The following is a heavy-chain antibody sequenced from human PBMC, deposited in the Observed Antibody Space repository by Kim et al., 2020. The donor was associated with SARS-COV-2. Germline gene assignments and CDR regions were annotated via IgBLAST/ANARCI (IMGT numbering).Heavy chain of an antibody. CDR3: ARVARITIFGVVNSAFDI. D-gene: IGHD3-3*01. CDR1: GGSISSGGYY. V-gene: IGHV4-31*03. J-gene: IGHJ3*02. Sequence: SETLSLTCTVSGGSISSGGYYWSWIRQHPGKGLEWIGYIYYSGSTYYNPSLKSRVTISVDTSKNQFSLKLSSVTAADTAVYCCARVARITIFGVVNSAFDIWGQGTMVTVSS. CDR2: IYYSGST.